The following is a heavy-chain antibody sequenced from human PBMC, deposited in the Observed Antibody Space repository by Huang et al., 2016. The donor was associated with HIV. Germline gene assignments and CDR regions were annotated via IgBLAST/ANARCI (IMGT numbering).Heavy chain of an antibody. V-gene: IGHV3-30*02. CDR2: IQLDGVNK. J-gene: IGHJ5*02. Sequence: QVQLVESGGGVVQPGGSLRLSCAATGFTFSSYAMHWVRQAPGKGREGVAYIQLDGVNKNYAEAVKGRFTISRDNSKNTLYLQISSLRAEDTAVYYCVKFTIDDSSVAAWGQGTLVTVS. CDR3: VKFTIDDSSVAA. D-gene: IGHD6-19*01. CDR1: GFTFSSYA.